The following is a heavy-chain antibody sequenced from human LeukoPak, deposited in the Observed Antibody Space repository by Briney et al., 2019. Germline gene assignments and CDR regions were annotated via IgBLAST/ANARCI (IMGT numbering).Heavy chain of an antibody. Sequence: GGSLRLSCAASGFTFSSYWMSWVRQAPGKGLEWVANIKQDGSEKYYVDSVKGRFTISRDNAKNSLYLQMNSLRSEDTAVYYCARGESGSKAVASLFDYWGQGTLVTVSS. V-gene: IGHV3-7*03. CDR2: IKQDGSEK. CDR3: ARGESGSKAVASLFDY. CDR1: GFTFSSYW. J-gene: IGHJ4*02. D-gene: IGHD6-19*01.